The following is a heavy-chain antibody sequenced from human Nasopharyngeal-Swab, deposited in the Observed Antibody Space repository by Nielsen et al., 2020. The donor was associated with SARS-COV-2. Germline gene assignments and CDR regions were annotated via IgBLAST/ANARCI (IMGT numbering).Heavy chain of an antibody. D-gene: IGHD2-15*01. J-gene: IGHJ4*02. CDR3: ATSSGGNDFDY. V-gene: IGHV3-30*03. Sequence: EGRFTISRDNSKDTLNLQMNSLRPEDTAVYYCATSSGGNDFDYWGQGTLVTVSS.